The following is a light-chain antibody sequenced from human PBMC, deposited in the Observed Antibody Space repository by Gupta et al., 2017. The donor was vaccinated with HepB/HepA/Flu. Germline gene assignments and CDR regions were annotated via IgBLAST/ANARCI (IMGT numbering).Light chain of an antibody. V-gene: IGKV3-15*01. J-gene: IGKJ1*01. CDR3: QQYNNWPQRT. CDR1: QSVSSN. Sequence: EIVMTQSPATLSVSPGERATLSCRASQSVSSNLAWYQQKPGQAPRLRIYGASTRATGIPARFSGSGSGTEFTLTISSLQSEDFAVYYCQQYNNWPQRTFGQGTKVEIK. CDR2: GAS.